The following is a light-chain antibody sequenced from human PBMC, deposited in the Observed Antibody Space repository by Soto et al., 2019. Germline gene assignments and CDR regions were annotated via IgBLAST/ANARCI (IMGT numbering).Light chain of an antibody. CDR1: QRVDNN. J-gene: IGKJ5*01. V-gene: IGKV3-15*01. CDR2: GSF. CDR3: QQYNDRPPIT. Sequence: IVMTQTPITPSASPGESATLSCSVSQRVDNNVAWYQQKPGQAPRLLIVGSFARATGIPARFSGSGSGSEFTLTISGLQSEDFAVYYCQQYNDRPPITFGQGTRLAI.